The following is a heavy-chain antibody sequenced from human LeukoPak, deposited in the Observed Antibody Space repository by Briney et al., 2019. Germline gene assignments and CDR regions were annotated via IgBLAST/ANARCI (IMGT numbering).Heavy chain of an antibody. Sequence: PGGSLRLSCAASGFTFSSYSMNWVRQAPGKGLEWVSSISSSSSYIYYADSVKGRFTISRDNSKNTLYLQMNSLRVEDTAVYYCARDRLESGPREYGDYAGPYYYYYYYMDVWGKGTTVTVSS. V-gene: IGHV3-21*01. CDR1: GFTFSSYS. CDR3: ARDRLESGPREYGDYAGPYYYYYYYMDV. CDR2: ISSSSSYI. J-gene: IGHJ6*03. D-gene: IGHD4-17*01.